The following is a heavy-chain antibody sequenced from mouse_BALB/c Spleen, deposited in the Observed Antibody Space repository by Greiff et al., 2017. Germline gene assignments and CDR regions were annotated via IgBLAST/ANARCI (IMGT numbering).Heavy chain of an antibody. D-gene: IGHD3-1*01. CDR3: TRNSAYAMDY. V-gene: IGHV1-69*02. CDR2: IYPSDSYT. CDR1: GYTFTSYW. Sequence: QVQLKQPGAELVRPGASVKLSCKASGYTFTSYWINWVKQRPGQGLEWIGNIYPSDSYTNYNQKFKDKATLTVDKSSSTAYMQLSSPTSEDSAVYYCTRNSAYAMDYWGQGTSVTVSS. J-gene: IGHJ4*01.